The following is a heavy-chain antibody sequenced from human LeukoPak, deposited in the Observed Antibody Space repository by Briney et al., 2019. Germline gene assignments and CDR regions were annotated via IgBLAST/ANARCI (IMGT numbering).Heavy chain of an antibody. CDR1: GFTFSSYS. CDR3: ARKDYDSSGYFDLDY. D-gene: IGHD3-22*01. V-gene: IGHV3-21*01. CDR2: ISSSSSYI. Sequence: GGSLRLSCAASGFTFSSYSMNWVRQAPGKGLEWVSSISSSSSYIYYADSVKGRFTISRDNAKNSLYLQMNSLRAEDTAVYYCARKDYDSSGYFDLDYWGHGTLVTVSS. J-gene: IGHJ4*01.